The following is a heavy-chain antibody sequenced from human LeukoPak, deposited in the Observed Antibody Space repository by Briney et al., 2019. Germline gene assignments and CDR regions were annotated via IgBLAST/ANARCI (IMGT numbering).Heavy chain of an antibody. Sequence: GGSLRLSCAASGFTFNAFGMNWVRQAPGKGLEWVSYIGTTSGAIYYADSVKGRFTISRDSAKNSLYLQMNSLRAEDTAVYYCARDSQYYYDSSGYSDYWGQGTLVTVSS. D-gene: IGHD3-22*01. CDR3: ARDSQYYYDSSGYSDY. CDR1: GFTFNAFG. J-gene: IGHJ4*02. CDR2: IGTTSGAI. V-gene: IGHV3-48*01.